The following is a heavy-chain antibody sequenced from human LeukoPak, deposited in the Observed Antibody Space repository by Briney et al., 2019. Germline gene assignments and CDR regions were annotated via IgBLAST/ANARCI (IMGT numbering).Heavy chain of an antibody. Sequence: PGGSLRLSCAASGFTFSSYGMHWVRQAPGKGLEWVAVIWYGGSNKYYADSVKGRFTISRDNSKNTLYLQMNSLRAEDTAVYYCAKDKIWGEDYFDYWGQGILVTVSS. CDR1: GFTFSSYG. D-gene: IGHD3-16*01. CDR2: IWYGGSNK. CDR3: AKDKIWGEDYFDY. J-gene: IGHJ4*02. V-gene: IGHV3-30*02.